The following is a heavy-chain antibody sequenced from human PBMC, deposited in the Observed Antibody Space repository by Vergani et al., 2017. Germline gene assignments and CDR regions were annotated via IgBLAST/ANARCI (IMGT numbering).Heavy chain of an antibody. Sequence: QVQLVQSGAELKKPGASVRVSCKASGFIFTDYYMHWVRQAPGQGLEWMGWINPNSGGTNYAQKFQGRVTMTRDTSISTAYMELSRLRSDDTAVYYCARGGCSSTSCYRDNWFDPWGQGTLVTVSS. D-gene: IGHD2-2*01. J-gene: IGHJ5*02. CDR1: GFIFTDYY. V-gene: IGHV1-2*02. CDR2: INPNSGGT. CDR3: ARGGCSSTSCYRDNWFDP.